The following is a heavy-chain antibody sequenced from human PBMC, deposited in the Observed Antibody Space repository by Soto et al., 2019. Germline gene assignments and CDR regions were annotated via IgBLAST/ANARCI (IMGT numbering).Heavy chain of an antibody. Sequence: QVQVVQSGAEVKKPGASVKVSCKASGYTFRTYGMHWVRQAPGQSLEWMGWLNGGTGQTRYSQRFQDRLIITRDTSARTGYMELSSLRSEDPAVYYCARGKGMEENYFYYGLDIWGQGTTVTVSS. CDR3: ARGKGMEENYFYYGLDI. J-gene: IGHJ6*02. D-gene: IGHD1-1*01. CDR1: GYTFRTYG. V-gene: IGHV1-3*01. CDR2: LNGGTGQT.